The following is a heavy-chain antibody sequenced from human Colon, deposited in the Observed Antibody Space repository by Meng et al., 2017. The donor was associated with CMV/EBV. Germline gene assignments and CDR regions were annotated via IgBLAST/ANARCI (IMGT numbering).Heavy chain of an antibody. Sequence: GSLRLSCTVSGGSISRSSYYWGWIRQPPGRGLEWIGYIYNSVSTNYNPSLKSRVTISVDTSKNQFSLKLTSVTAADTAVYYCARDQPADYWGQGTLVTVSS. CDR2: IYNSVST. CDR1: GGSISRSSYY. J-gene: IGHJ4*02. V-gene: IGHV4-39*07. CDR3: ARDQPADY.